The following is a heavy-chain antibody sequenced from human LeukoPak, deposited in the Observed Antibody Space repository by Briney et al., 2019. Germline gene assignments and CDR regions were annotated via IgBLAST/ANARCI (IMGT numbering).Heavy chain of an antibody. D-gene: IGHD2-8*01. Sequence: ASVKVSCKASGYTFTGYYLHWVRQAPGQGLEWMGWINPNSGGTNYAQKFQGRVTMTRDMSITTAYMELSRLRSDDTAVYYCARGSNCANGVCYPNYYFHGMDVWGQGTTVTVSS. V-gene: IGHV1-2*02. CDR1: GYTFTGYY. CDR3: ARGSNCANGVCYPNYYFHGMDV. J-gene: IGHJ6*02. CDR2: INPNSGGT.